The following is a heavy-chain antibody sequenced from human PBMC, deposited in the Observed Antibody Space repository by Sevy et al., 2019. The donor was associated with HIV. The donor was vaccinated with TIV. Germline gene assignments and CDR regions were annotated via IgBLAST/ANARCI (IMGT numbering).Heavy chain of an antibody. CDR1: GGSISSGGYY. D-gene: IGHD3-22*01. V-gene: IGHV4-31*03. Sequence: SETLSLTCTVSGGSISSGGYYWSWIRQHPGKGLEWIGYIYYSGSTYYNPSLKSRVTISVETSKNQFSLKLSSVTAADTAVYYCARGRDYDSSGLDYWGQGTLVTVSS. J-gene: IGHJ4*02. CDR3: ARGRDYDSSGLDY. CDR2: IYYSGST.